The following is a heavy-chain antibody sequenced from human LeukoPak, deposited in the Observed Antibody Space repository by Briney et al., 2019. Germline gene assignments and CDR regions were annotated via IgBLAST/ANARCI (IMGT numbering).Heavy chain of an antibody. CDR2: IYYSGST. Sequence: SETLSLTCTVSGVSISSSSYYWGWIRQPPGKGLEWIGSIYYSGSTYYNPSLKSRVAISVDTSKNQFSLKLSSVTAADTAVYYCARGLRWRTTVTTHDYYYGMDVWGQGTTVTVSS. CDR1: GVSISSSSYY. CDR3: ARGLRWRTTVTTHDYYYGMDV. V-gene: IGHV4-39*01. D-gene: IGHD4-17*01. J-gene: IGHJ6*02.